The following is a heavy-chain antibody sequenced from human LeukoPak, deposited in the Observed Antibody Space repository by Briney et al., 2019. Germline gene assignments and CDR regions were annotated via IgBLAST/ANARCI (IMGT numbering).Heavy chain of an antibody. D-gene: IGHD1-14*01. Sequence: AGGSLRLSCAASGFTFSSYSMNWVRQAPGKGLEWVSSISTSSGYIFYADSLKGRVTISRDNAKNSLYLQMNSLRAEDTAVYYCVRGKKPGWDMSYFDYWGQGILVTVSS. CDR2: ISTSSGYI. CDR3: VRGKKPGWDMSYFDY. J-gene: IGHJ4*02. CDR1: GFTFSSYS. V-gene: IGHV3-21*06.